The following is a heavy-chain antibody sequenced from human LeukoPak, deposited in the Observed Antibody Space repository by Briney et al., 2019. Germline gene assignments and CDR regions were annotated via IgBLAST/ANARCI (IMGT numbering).Heavy chain of an antibody. D-gene: IGHD2-15*01. CDR3: SKHSASDGFDV. Sequence: PGGSLRLSCAASGFTVSSNYMSWVRQAPGKGLEWVSVIYSGGSTYYADSVKGRFTISRDNSKNTLYLQLNSLRAEDTAVYYCSKHSASDGFDVWGQGTMVTVSS. J-gene: IGHJ3*01. CDR1: GFTVSSNY. V-gene: IGHV3-53*01. CDR2: IYSGGST.